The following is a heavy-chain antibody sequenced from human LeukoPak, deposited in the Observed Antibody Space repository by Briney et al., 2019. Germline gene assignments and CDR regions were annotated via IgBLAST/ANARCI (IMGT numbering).Heavy chain of an antibody. CDR3: ASSDSSGSSAFDI. V-gene: IGHV4-61*02. J-gene: IGHJ3*02. D-gene: IGHD3-22*01. CDR1: GGSISSGSYY. CDR2: IYTSGST. Sequence: PSQTLSLTCTVSGGSISSGSYYWSWIRQPAGKGLEWIGRIYTSGSTNYNPSLKSRVTISADTSKNQFSLKLSSVTAADTAVYYCASSDSSGSSAFDIWGQGTMVTVSS.